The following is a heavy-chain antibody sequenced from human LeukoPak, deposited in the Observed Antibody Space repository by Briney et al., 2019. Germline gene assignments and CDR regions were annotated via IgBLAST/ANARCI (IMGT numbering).Heavy chain of an antibody. CDR3: ARSQTNTYYKGWFDP. Sequence: GGSLILSCAASGFRFSDYSMNWVRQAPGKGLECVSYISSTGTTKYYADSVKGRFTISRDNAKNSLYLQVDSLRAEDTAVYYCARSQTNTYYKGWFDPWGQGTLVTVSS. V-gene: IGHV3-48*01. D-gene: IGHD3-10*01. J-gene: IGHJ5*02. CDR1: GFRFSDYS. CDR2: ISSTGTTK.